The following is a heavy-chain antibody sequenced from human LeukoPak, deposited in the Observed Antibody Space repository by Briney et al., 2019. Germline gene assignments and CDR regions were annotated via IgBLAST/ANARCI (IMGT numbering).Heavy chain of an antibody. D-gene: IGHD3-22*01. CDR3: ASYYYDSSGYYYRFDY. Sequence: SETLSLTCTVSGGSISSYYWSWIRQPPGKGLEWIGYIYYSGSTNYNPSLKSRVTISVDTSKNQFSLKLSSVTAADTAVYYCASYYYDSSGYYYRFDYWGQGTLVTVSS. CDR1: GGSISSYY. CDR2: IYYSGST. J-gene: IGHJ4*02. V-gene: IGHV4-59*01.